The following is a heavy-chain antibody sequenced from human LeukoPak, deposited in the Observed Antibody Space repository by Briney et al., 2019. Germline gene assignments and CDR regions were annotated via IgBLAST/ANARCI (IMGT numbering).Heavy chain of an antibody. CDR1: GYTFTAYY. Sequence: ASVKVFCKTSGYTFTAYYIHWVRQAPGQGLEWMGWINPNNGDTNYGQNFQGRVTMTRDTSIRTANMELSGLRSDDTAVYYCARATVTALDYWGQGTRVTVSS. D-gene: IGHD1-14*01. CDR3: ARATVTALDY. V-gene: IGHV1-2*02. CDR2: INPNNGDT. J-gene: IGHJ4*02.